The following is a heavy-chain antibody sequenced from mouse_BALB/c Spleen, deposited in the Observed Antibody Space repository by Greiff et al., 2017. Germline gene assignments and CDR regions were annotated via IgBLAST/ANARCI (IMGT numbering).Heavy chain of an antibody. CDR2: IDPANGNT. D-gene: IGHD2-1*01. CDR3: ARGNGNYVGAMDY. V-gene: IGHV14-3*02. CDR1: GFNIKDTY. Sequence: DVKLQESGAELVKPGASVKLSCTASGFNIKDTYMHWVKQRPEQGLEWIGRIDPANGNTKYDPKFQGKATITADTSSNTAYLQLSSLTSEDTAVYYCARGNGNYVGAMDYWGQGTSVTVSS. J-gene: IGHJ4*01.